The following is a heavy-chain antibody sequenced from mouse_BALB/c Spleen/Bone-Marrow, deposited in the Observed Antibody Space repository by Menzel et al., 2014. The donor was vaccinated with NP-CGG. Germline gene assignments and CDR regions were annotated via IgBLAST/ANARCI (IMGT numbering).Heavy chain of an antibody. CDR2: IDPANGNT. Sequence: EVKLQESGAELVKPGASVRLSCTASGFNIKDTYMHWVKQRPEQGQEWIGRIDPANGNTKYDPKLQGKATITADTSSNTAYLQLSSLTSEDTAVYYCARWEYYAMDYWGQGTSVTVSS. D-gene: IGHD4-1*01. CDR1: GFNIKDTY. V-gene: IGHV14-3*02. J-gene: IGHJ4*01. CDR3: ARWEYYAMDY.